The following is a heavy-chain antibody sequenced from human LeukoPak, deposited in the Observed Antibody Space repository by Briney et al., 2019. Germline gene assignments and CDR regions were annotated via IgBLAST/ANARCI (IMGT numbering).Heavy chain of an antibody. V-gene: IGHV4-4*09. Sequence: SETLSLTCTVSGVSINTYYASWIRQAPGKGLEFIGFIYNGGNTNYNPSLKSRATISVDTSNNQFSLRLTSVTAADTAMYYCAAGPWELDFWGQGTLVTVSS. CDR1: GVSINTYY. J-gene: IGHJ4*02. D-gene: IGHD1-26*01. CDR3: AAGPWELDF. CDR2: IYNGGNT.